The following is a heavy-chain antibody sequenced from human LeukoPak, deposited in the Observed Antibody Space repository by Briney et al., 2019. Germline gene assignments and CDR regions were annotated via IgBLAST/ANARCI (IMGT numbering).Heavy chain of an antibody. Sequence: SVKVSCKASGGTFSSYAISWVRQAPGQGLEWMGRIIPILGIANYAQKFQGRVTITADKSTSTAYMELSSLRSEDTAVYYCARGPDSSGYYLKDDAFDIWGQGTMVTVSS. CDR1: GGTFSSYA. V-gene: IGHV1-69*04. D-gene: IGHD3-22*01. J-gene: IGHJ3*02. CDR2: IIPILGIA. CDR3: ARGPDSSGYYLKDDAFDI.